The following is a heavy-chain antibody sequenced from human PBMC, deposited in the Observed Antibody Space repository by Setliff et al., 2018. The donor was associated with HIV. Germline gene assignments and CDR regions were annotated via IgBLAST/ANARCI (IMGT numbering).Heavy chain of an antibody. CDR2: IRSGGTIV. CDR1: GFTFSNYA. CDR3: ARGGPYSSSSDTYDF. J-gene: IGHJ4*02. D-gene: IGHD6-6*01. V-gene: IGHV3-48*03. Sequence: GGSLRLSCSTSGFTFSNYAMHWVRQAPGKGLEWVSYIRSGGTIVYYADSVKGRFTISRDNAKNSLYLQMNSLRAEDTAIYYCARGGPYSSSSDTYDFWGQGTQVTVSS.